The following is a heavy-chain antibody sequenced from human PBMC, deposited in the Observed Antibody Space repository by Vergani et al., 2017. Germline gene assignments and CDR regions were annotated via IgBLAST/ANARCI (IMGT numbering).Heavy chain of an antibody. V-gene: IGHV4-30-4*08. J-gene: IGHJ2*01. D-gene: IGHD3-22*01. Sequence: QVQLQESGPGLVKPSQTLSLTCTVSGGSISSGDYYWSWIRHPPGKGLEWIGYIYYSGSTYYNPSLKSRVTISVDTSKNQFSLKLSSVTAADTAVYYCARDRSDYXDSSGYFRGWYFDLWGRGTLVTVSS. CDR1: GGSISSGDYY. CDR3: ARDRSDYXDSSGYFRGWYFDL. CDR2: IYYSGST.